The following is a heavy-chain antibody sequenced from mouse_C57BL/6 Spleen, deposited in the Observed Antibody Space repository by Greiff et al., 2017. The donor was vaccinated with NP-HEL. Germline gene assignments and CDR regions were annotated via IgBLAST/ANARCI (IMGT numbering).Heavy chain of an antibody. J-gene: IGHJ2*01. CDR3: ARVYDGNYGERFFDY. CDR1: GYTFTSYW. D-gene: IGHD2-1*01. V-gene: IGHV1-64*01. CDR2: IHPNSGST. Sequence: QVQLQQPGAELVKPGASVKLSCKASGYTFTSYWMHWVKQRPGQGLEWIGMIHPNSGSTNYNEKFKSKATLTVDKSSSTAYMQLSSLTSEDSAVYYCARVYDGNYGERFFDYWGQGTTLTVAS.